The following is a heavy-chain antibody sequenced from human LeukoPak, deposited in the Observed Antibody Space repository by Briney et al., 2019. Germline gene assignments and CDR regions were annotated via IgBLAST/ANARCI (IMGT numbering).Heavy chain of an antibody. CDR1: GGSISSSSYY. J-gene: IGHJ6*02. CDR2: IYYSGST. V-gene: IGHV4-39*01. D-gene: IGHD6-13*01. CDR3: ARHEGYSSTFYGMDV. Sequence: PSETLSLTCTVSGGSISSSSYYWGWIRQPPGKGLEWIGSIYYSGSTYYNPSLKSRVTISVDTSKNQFSLKLSSVTAADTAVYYCARHEGYSSTFYGMDVWGQGTTVTVSS.